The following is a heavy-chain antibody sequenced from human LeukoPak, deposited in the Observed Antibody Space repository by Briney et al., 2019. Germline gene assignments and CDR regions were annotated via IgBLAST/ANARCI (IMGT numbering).Heavy chain of an antibody. CDR3: ARCYYYDSSGYLFDP. CDR2: INYSGST. D-gene: IGHD3-22*01. J-gene: IGHJ5*02. V-gene: IGHV4-59*11. CDR1: GGSISSHY. Sequence: PSETLSLTCTVSGGSISSHYWSWIRQPPGKGLEWIGYINYSGSTNYNPSLKSRVTISVDTSKNQFSLKLSSVTAADTAVYYCARCYYYDSSGYLFDPWGQGTLVTVSS.